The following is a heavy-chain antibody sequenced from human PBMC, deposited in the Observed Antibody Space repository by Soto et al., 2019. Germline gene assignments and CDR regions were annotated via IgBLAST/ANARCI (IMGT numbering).Heavy chain of an antibody. CDR2: ISHDGGT. CDR1: GGSFDDFY. CDR3: ARGQLVWYGDLTPYHRDMDV. D-gene: IGHD3-10*01. J-gene: IGHJ6*02. Sequence: QVQLQQWGAGLLRPSETLSLTCAFYGGSFDDFYWSWVRQSPGKGLEWVGEISHDGGTNYSPSLASLASISVDTSKNQSSLHLRSVTAADTGLYYCARGQLVWYGDLTPYHRDMDVWGQGTTVTVSS. V-gene: IGHV4-34*02.